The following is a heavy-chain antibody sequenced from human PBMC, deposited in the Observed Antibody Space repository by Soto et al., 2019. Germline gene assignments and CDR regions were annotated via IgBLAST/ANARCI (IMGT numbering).Heavy chain of an antibody. CDR2: IWYDGSKK. Sequence: QVQLVESGGGVVQPGRSLRLPCAASGFTFSTYGMHWVRQAPGKGLEWVAVIWYDGSKKYYVESVKGRFTISRDNSKNTLYLQMNSMTAEDTAVYYCARGNHVNSGSMDYWGQGTLFTVSS. D-gene: IGHD6-19*01. CDR3: ARGNHVNSGSMDY. CDR1: GFTFSTYG. J-gene: IGHJ4*02. V-gene: IGHV3-33*01.